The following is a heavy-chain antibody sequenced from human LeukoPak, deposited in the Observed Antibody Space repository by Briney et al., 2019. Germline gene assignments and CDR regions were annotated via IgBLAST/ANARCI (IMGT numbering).Heavy chain of an antibody. D-gene: IGHD4-17*01. Sequence: SETLSLTCTVSGGSISSYYWSWIRQPAGKGLEWIGRIYTSGSTNYNPSLQSRVTMSVDRSKNQFSLKLRSVTAADTAVYYCARDISHTVDYWGQGTLVTVSS. CDR2: IYTSGST. CDR1: GGSISSYY. CDR3: ARDISHTVDY. V-gene: IGHV4-4*07. J-gene: IGHJ4*02.